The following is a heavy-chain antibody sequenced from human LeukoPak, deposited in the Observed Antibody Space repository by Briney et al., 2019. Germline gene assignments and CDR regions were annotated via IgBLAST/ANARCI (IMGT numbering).Heavy chain of an antibody. CDR1: GGSISSYY. V-gene: IGHV4-4*07. CDR2: IYTSGST. J-gene: IGHJ3*02. D-gene: IGHD3-10*01. Sequence: SETLSLTCTVSGGSISSYYWSWIRQPAGKGLEWIGRIYTSGSTNYNPSLKSRVTTSVDTSKNQFSLSLSSVTAADTAVYYCARWEVRLNAFEMWGQGTMVTVSS. CDR3: ARWEVRLNAFEM.